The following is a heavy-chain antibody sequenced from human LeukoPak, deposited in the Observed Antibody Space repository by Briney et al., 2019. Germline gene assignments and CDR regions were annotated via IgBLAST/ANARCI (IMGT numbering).Heavy chain of an antibody. CDR3: ARGLRGSSWYPGWFDP. J-gene: IGHJ5*02. CDR1: GGSFSGYY. V-gene: IGHV4-34*01. CDR2: INHSGST. Sequence: PSETLSLTCAVYGGSFSGYYWSWIRQPPGKGLEWIGEINHSGSTNYNPSLKSRVTISVDTSKNQFSLKLSSVTAADTAVYYCARGLRGSSWYPGWFDPWGQGTLVTVSS. D-gene: IGHD6-13*01.